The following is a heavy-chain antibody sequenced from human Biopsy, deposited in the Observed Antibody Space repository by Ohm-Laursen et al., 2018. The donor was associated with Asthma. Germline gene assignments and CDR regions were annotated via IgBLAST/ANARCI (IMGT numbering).Heavy chain of an antibody. CDR1: GFRFDDYT. Sequence: SLRLSCAASGFRFDDYTMVWVRQPPGKGLQWVALISWDAGRTHYADSVKGRFTVSRDNSKNSLYLQMNSLKPEDSGLYYCSKALVLTDLTSWFDPWGQGTLVTVSS. CDR3: SKALVLTDLTSWFDP. J-gene: IGHJ5*02. D-gene: IGHD5-18*01. CDR2: ISWDAGRT. V-gene: IGHV3-43*01.